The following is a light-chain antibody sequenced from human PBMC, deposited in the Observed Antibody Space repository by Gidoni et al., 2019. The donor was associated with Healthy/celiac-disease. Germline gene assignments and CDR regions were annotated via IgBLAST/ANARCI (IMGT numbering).Light chain of an antibody. J-gene: IGKJ3*01. Sequence: EIVLSQSTATLSLSPGERATLSCRASQSFSSYLAWYQQKPGQAPRHLIFDASNRATGTPARFRGSGSGTNVTLTISSLEPEDFAVYYCQQRSNWRGFTFGPGTKVDIK. CDR2: DAS. CDR3: QQRSNWRGFT. V-gene: IGKV3-11*01. CDR1: QSFSSY.